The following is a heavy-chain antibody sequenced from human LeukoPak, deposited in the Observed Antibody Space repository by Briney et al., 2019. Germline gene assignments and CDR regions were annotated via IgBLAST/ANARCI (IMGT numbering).Heavy chain of an antibody. CDR3: ARESAAGRTPFDY. Sequence: GGSLRLSCAASGFTLSSYSMNWVRQAPGKGLEWVSYISSSSSTIYYADSVKGRFTISRDNAKNSLYLQMNSLRAEDTAVYYCARESAAGRTPFDYWGQGTLVTVSS. J-gene: IGHJ4*02. V-gene: IGHV3-48*01. CDR1: GFTLSSYS. D-gene: IGHD6-13*01. CDR2: ISSSSSTI.